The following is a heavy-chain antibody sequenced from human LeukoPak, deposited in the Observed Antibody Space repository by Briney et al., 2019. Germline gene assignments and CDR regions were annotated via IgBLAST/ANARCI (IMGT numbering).Heavy chain of an antibody. V-gene: IGHV4-34*01. J-gene: IGHJ4*02. CDR3: ARVAYGSGNDY. Sequence: SETLSLTCAVYGGSFSGYYWSWIRQPPGEGLEWIGEINHSGSTNYNPSLKSRVTISVDTSKNQFSLKLSSVTAADTAVYYCARVAYGSGNDYWGQGTLVTVSS. CDR1: GGSFSGYY. D-gene: IGHD3-10*01. CDR2: INHSGST.